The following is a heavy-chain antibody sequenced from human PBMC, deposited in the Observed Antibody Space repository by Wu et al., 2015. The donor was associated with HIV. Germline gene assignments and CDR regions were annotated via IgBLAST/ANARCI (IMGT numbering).Heavy chain of an antibody. CDR2: IIPIFGTA. CDR3: ARSAHHRRYYGSGIWGS. V-gene: IGHV1-69*05. CDR1: GGTFSSYA. Sequence: QVQLVQSGAEVKKPGSSVKVSCKASGGTFSSYAISWVRQAPGQGLEWMGGIIPIFGTANYAQKFQGRVTITTDESTSTAYMELSSLRSEDTAVYYCARSAHHRRYYGSGIWGSWGQGTLVTVSS. D-gene: IGHD3-10*01. J-gene: IGHJ4*02.